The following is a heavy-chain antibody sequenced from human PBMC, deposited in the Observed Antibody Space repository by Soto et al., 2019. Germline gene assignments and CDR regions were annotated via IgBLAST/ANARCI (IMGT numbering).Heavy chain of an antibody. CDR3: TRRPFYYYGMDV. CDR1: GYTFTSYY. Sequence: ASVKVSCKASGYTFTSYYMHWVRQASGKGLEWVGRIRSKANSYATAYAASVKGRFTISRDDSKNTAYLQMNSLKTEDTAVYYCTRRPFYYYGMDVWGQGTTVTVSS. CDR2: IRSKANSYAT. J-gene: IGHJ6*02. V-gene: IGHV3-73*01.